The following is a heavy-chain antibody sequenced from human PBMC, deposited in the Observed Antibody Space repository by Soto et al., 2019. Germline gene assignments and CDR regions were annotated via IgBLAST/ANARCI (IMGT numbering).Heavy chain of an antibody. CDR2: ISRGGSVI. D-gene: IGHD3-10*01. V-gene: IGHV3-11*01. J-gene: IGHJ4*02. CDR3: VSDSHAVDLGY. CDR1: GFSFSDSY. Sequence: PGGSLRLSCAASGFSFSDSYMSWIRQAPGKGLEWVSYISRGGSVIYYADSVKGRFTISRDDAKNSLYLQMNSLRAEDTAIYYCVSDSHAVDLGYWGQGTLVTVSS.